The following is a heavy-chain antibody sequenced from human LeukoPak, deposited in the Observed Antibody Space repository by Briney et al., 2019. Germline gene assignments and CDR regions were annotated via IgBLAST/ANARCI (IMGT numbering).Heavy chain of an antibody. CDR3: ARRPQYDILTGFDY. CDR2: IYHSGST. D-gene: IGHD3-9*01. V-gene: IGHV4-30-2*01. CDR1: GGSISSGGYS. Sequence: SQTLPLTCAVSGGSISSGGYSWSWIRQPPGKGLEWIGYIYHSGSTYYNPSLKSRVTISIDRSKNQFSLKLSSVTAADTAVYYCARRPQYDILTGFDYWGQGTLVTVSS. J-gene: IGHJ4*02.